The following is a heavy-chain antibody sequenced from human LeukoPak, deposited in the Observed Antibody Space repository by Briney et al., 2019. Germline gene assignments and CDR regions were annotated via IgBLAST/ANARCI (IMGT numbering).Heavy chain of an antibody. CDR1: GYSISSGYY. D-gene: IGHD4/OR15-4a*01. CDR3: ARVVRDPYYFDY. CDR2: IYHSGST. J-gene: IGHJ4*02. Sequence: KPSETLSLTCTVSGYSISSGYYWGWIRQPPGKGLEWIGSIYHSGSTYYNPSLKSRVTISVDMSKNQFSLKLSSVTAADTAVYYCARVVRDPYYFDYWGQGTLVTVSS. V-gene: IGHV4-38-2*02.